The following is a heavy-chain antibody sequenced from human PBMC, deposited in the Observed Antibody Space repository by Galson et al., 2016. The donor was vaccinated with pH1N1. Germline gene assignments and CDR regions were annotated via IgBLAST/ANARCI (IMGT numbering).Heavy chain of an antibody. Sequence: SLRLSCAASGFRFAFHGMHWVRQSPGKGLEWVAVIWFDGSKTYYADSVEGRFTISRDNSRNTLILHMSSLRVEDTAVYYCARGHITISGTNIEHHGYFDYWGQGALVTVSS. CDR1: GFRFAFHG. CDR2: IWFDGSKT. D-gene: IGHD3-3*01. J-gene: IGHJ4*02. CDR3: ARGHITISGTNIEHHGYFDY. V-gene: IGHV3-33*03.